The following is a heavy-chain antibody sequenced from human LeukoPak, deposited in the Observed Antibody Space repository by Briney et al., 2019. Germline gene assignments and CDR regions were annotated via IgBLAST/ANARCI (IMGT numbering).Heavy chain of an antibody. Sequence: SETLSLTCTVSGYSISSGYYWGWIRQPPGKWLEWIGSIYHSGSTYYNPSLKSRVTISVDTSKNQFSLKLSSVTAADTAVYYCATWGGDWYSSSWIFSDAFDIWGQGTMVTVSS. D-gene: IGHD6-13*01. V-gene: IGHV4-38-2*02. J-gene: IGHJ3*02. CDR2: IYHSGST. CDR1: GYSISSGYY. CDR3: ATWGGDWYSSSWIFSDAFDI.